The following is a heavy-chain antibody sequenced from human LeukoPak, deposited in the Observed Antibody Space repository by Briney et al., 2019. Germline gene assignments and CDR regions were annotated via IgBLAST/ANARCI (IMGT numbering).Heavy chain of an antibody. CDR2: IYHSGST. J-gene: IGHJ3*02. CDR3: ARDKSRTYGSADAFDI. CDR1: GYSISSGYY. V-gene: IGHV4-38-2*02. Sequence: SETLSLTCTVSGYSISSGYYWGWIQQPPGKGLEWIGSIYHSGSTYYNPSLESRVTISVDTSKNQFSLKLSSVTAADTAVYYCARDKSRTYGSADAFDIWGQGTMVTVSS. D-gene: IGHD3-10*01.